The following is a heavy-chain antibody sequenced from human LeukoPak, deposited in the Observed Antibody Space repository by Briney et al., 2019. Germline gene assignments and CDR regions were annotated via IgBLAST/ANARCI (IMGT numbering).Heavy chain of an antibody. CDR3: ASLWGSGWPD. D-gene: IGHD6-19*01. CDR2: IIPIFGTA. J-gene: IGHJ4*02. CDR1: GGTFSSYA. Sequence: SVKVSCXASGGTFSSYAISWVRQAPGQGLEWMGGIIPIFGTANYAQKFQGRVTMTRDTSTSTVYMELSSLRSEDTAVYYCASLWGSGWPDWGQGTLVTVSS. V-gene: IGHV1-69*05.